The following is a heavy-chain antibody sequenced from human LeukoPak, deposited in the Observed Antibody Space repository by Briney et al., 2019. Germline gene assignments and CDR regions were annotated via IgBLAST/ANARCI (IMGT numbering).Heavy chain of an antibody. J-gene: IGHJ4*02. V-gene: IGHV4-39*01. D-gene: IGHD2-2*01. Sequence: SETLSLTCTVSGGSISSSSYYWGWIRQPPGKGLEWIGSIYYSGSTYYNPSLKSRVTISVDTSKNQFSLKLSSVTAADTAVYYCARLDGVIDIVVVPAVLTGFFDYWGQGTLVTVSS. CDR2: IYYSGST. CDR3: ARLDGVIDIVVVPAVLTGFFDY. CDR1: GGSISSSSYY.